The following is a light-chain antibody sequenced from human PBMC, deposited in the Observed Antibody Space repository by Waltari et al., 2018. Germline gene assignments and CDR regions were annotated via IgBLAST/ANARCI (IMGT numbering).Light chain of an antibody. J-gene: IGLJ2*01. CDR2: DDS. CDR1: NIGSKS. Sequence: SYVLTQPPSVSVAPGQTARITCGGNNIGSKSVHWYQQKPGQAPVLVVYDDSDRPSGSPERVSGSNSGNTATLTISRVEAGDEADYYCQVWDSSSDLVIFGGGTKLTVL. CDR3: QVWDSSSDLVI. V-gene: IGLV3-21*02.